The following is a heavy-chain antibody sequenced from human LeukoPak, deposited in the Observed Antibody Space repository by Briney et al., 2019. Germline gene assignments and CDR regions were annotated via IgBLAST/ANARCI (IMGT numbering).Heavy chain of an antibody. CDR1: GGSISSSSYY. Sequence: PSETLSLTCTVSGGSISSSSYYWGWIRQPPGKGLEWIGSIYYSGSTYYNPSLKSRVTISVDTSKNQFSLKLSSVTAADTAVYYCARHVGGGSCLFDYWGQGTLVTVSS. CDR2: IYYSGST. J-gene: IGHJ4*02. CDR3: ARHVGGGSCLFDY. D-gene: IGHD2-15*01. V-gene: IGHV4-39*01.